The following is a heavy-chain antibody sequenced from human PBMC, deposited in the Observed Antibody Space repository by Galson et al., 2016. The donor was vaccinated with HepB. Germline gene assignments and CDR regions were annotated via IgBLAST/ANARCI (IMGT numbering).Heavy chain of an antibody. CDR1: DFTFNIYW. CDR2: VNYDGTNA. V-gene: IGHV3-74*01. J-gene: IGHJ6*02. CDR3: TRSLTASFDALDV. Sequence: SLRLSCAASDFTFNIYWMHWVRQAPGKGLAWVSRVNYDGTNAIYADSVKGRFTISRDNAESTLYLQMVGLRADDTAVYYCTRSLTASFDALDVWGQGTTVTVSS. D-gene: IGHD2-21*02.